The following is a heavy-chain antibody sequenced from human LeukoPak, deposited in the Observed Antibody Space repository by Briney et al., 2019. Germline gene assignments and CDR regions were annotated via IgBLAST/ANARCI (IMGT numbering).Heavy chain of an antibody. V-gene: IGHV3-23*01. J-gene: IGHJ5*02. D-gene: IGHD3-10*01. CDR3: AKGALERRWFGEPTSQFDP. CDR2: ISGSGGST. Sequence: GGSLRLSCAASGFTFSSYAMSWVRQAPGKGLEWVSAISGSGGSTYYADSVKGRFTISRDNSKNTLYLQMNSLRAEDTAVYYCAKGALERRWFGEPTSQFDPWGQGTLVTVSS. CDR1: GFTFSSYA.